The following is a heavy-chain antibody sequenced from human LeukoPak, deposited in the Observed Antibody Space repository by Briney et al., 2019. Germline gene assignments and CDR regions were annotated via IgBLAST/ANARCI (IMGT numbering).Heavy chain of an antibody. J-gene: IGHJ4*02. D-gene: IGHD3-10*01. Sequence: GGSLRLSCAASGFTFNNYAMSWVRQAPGKGLEWVSTISGSGANIYYADSVKGRFTISRDNSKSTLYLQVDSLRAEDTAVYYCAKCGSGSYYLFDYWGQGTLVTVSS. V-gene: IGHV3-23*01. CDR3: AKCGSGSYYLFDY. CDR2: ISGSGANI. CDR1: GFTFNNYA.